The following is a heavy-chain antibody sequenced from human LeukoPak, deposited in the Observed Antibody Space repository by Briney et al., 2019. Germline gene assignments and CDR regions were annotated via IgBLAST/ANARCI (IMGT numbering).Heavy chain of an antibody. CDR3: ARSPGYSSGWYDY. CDR2: LNPSGGST. J-gene: IGHJ4*02. Sequence: GASVKVSCKASGYTFTSYYMHWVRQAPGQGLEWMGILNPSGGSTSYAQKFQGRVTMTTDTSTSTAYMELRSLRSDDTAVYYCARSPGYSSGWYDYWGQGTLVTVSS. V-gene: IGHV1-46*01. D-gene: IGHD6-19*01. CDR1: GYTFTSYY.